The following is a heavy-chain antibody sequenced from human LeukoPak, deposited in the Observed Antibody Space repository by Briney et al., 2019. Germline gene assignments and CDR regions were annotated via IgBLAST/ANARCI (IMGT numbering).Heavy chain of an antibody. J-gene: IGHJ5*02. Sequence: GGSLRLSCAASGFTFSSYAMSWVRQAPGKGLEWVAHIRPDGSEKNYVDSVKGRFPFSRDNAKTSLSLQMNSLRPEDTAVYYCARPYCTNGVCFDQWGQGTLVTVSS. CDR2: IRPDGSEK. CDR3: ARPYCTNGVCFDQ. CDR1: GFTFSSYA. V-gene: IGHV3-7*05. D-gene: IGHD2-8*01.